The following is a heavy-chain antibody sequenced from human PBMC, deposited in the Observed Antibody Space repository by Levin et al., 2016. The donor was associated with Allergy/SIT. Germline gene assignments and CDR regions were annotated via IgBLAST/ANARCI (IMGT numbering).Heavy chain of an antibody. CDR2: IIPIFGTA. D-gene: IGHD1-26*01. V-gene: IGHV1-69*06. J-gene: IGHJ6*02. CDR3: ARVSSSRPGRPSYYYYYGMDV. Sequence: WVRQAPGQGLEWMGGIIPIFGTANYAQKFQGRVTITADKSTSTAYMELSSLRSEDTAVYYCARVSSSRPGRPSYYYYYGMDVWGQGTTVTVSS.